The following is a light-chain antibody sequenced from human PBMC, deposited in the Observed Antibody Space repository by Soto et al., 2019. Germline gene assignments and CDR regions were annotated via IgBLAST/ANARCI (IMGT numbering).Light chain of an antibody. Sequence: QSALTQPASVSGSPGQSITISCTGTSSDVGNYNLVFWYQQHPGKAPKLMIYDVIKRPSGVSNRFSGSKSGNTASLTISGLQAEDEADYYCCSYAGPTSWVFGGGTKLTVL. CDR3: CSYAGPTSWV. CDR1: SSDVGNYNL. J-gene: IGLJ2*01. CDR2: DVI. V-gene: IGLV2-23*02.